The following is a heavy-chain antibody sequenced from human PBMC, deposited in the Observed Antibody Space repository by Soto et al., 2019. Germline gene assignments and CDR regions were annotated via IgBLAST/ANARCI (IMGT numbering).Heavy chain of an antibody. V-gene: IGHV3-11*01. Sequence: QVPLVESGGGLVKPGGSLRLSCAASGFTFSDYSMNWIRHAPGKGLEWVSYISSTGNTIYYEDAVKGRITISRDTANNSLHLELNSLRADDTAVYYCARGSIGFLRGGWFHPWGQGTLVTFSS. CDR2: ISSTGNTI. J-gene: IGHJ5*02. CDR3: ARGSIGFLRGGWFHP. CDR1: GFTFSDYS. D-gene: IGHD6-25*01.